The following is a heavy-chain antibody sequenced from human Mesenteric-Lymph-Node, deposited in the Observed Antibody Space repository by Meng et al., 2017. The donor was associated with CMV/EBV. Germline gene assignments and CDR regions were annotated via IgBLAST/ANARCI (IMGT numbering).Heavy chain of an antibody. CDR2: IHHSASS. V-gene: IGHV4-61*01. D-gene: IGHD3-10*01. Sequence: SGGSISSGRHYWTWIRQPPGKRLEWIGYIHHSASSNYNTSLKSRLTISVDTSKNQFSLELRSVTAADTAVYYCARGPHYYGSGSYDYWGQGTLVTVSS. CDR3: ARGPHYYGSGSYDY. CDR1: GGSISSGRHY. J-gene: IGHJ4*02.